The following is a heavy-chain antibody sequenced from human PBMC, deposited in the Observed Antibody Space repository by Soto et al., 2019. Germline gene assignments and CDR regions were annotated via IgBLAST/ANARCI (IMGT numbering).Heavy chain of an antibody. Sequence: ASETLSLTCTISGGSFTNYYWSWVRHSPGKGLEWIGYVYHSGSTYYNPSLKSRVTISVDRSKNQFSLKLSSVTAADTAVYYCARENKLCASSAGECGALDYWGQGTLVT. V-gene: IGHV4-30-2*06. CDR1: GGSFTNYY. CDR2: VYHSGST. D-gene: IGHD2-21*01. CDR3: ARENKLCASSAGECGALDY. J-gene: IGHJ4*02.